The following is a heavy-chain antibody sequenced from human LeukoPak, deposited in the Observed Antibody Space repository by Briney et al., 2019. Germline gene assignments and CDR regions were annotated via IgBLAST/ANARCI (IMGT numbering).Heavy chain of an antibody. CDR1: GFTFSSYS. Sequence: PGGSLRLSCAASGFTFSSYSMNWVRQAPGKGLEWVSSISSSSSYIYYADSVKGRFTISRDNAKNSLYLQMNSLRAEDTAVYYCARVDHRDSSGWYDVILDYWGQGTLVTVSS. J-gene: IGHJ4*02. CDR2: ISSSSSYI. D-gene: IGHD6-19*01. V-gene: IGHV3-21*01. CDR3: ARVDHRDSSGWYDVILDY.